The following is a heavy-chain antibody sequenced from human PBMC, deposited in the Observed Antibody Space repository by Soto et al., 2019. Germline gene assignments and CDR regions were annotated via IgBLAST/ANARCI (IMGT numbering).Heavy chain of an antibody. Sequence: PSETLSLTXTVSGGSISSGGYYWSWIRQHPGKGLEWIGYIYYSGSTYYNPSLKSRVTISVDTSKNQFSLKLSSVTAADTAVYYCARDGTTGTTFAFDIWGQGTMVTVSS. J-gene: IGHJ3*02. V-gene: IGHV4-31*02. CDR3: ARDGTTGTTFAFDI. CDR1: GGSISSGGYY. CDR2: IYYSGST. D-gene: IGHD1-1*01.